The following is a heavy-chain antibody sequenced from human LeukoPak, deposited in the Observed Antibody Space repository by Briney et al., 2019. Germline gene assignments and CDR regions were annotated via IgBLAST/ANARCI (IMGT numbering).Heavy chain of an antibody. CDR3: AKVDSSWNSFDY. J-gene: IGHJ4*02. CDR1: GFTFNRYA. Sequence: GGSLRLSCAASGFTFNRYAMSWVRQAPGKGLEWVSAISGSGGSTYYADSVKGRFTISRDNSKNTLYLQMNSLRAEDTAVYYCAKVDSSWNSFDYWGQGTLVTVSS. CDR2: ISGSGGST. D-gene: IGHD6-13*01. V-gene: IGHV3-23*01.